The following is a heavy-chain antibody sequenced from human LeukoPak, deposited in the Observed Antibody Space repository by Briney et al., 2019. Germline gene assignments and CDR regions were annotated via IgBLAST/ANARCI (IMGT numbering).Heavy chain of an antibody. V-gene: IGHV3-20*04. D-gene: IGHD2-8*01. Sequence: PSETLSLTCAVFGGSLSGYYWSWVRQAPGKGLEWVSGINWNGGSTVYADSVKGRFTISRDNAKNSLYLQMNSLRAEDTALYYCARDDVLAGSIDIWGQGTMVTVSS. CDR1: GGSLSGYY. J-gene: IGHJ3*02. CDR3: ARDDVLAGSIDI. CDR2: INWNGGST.